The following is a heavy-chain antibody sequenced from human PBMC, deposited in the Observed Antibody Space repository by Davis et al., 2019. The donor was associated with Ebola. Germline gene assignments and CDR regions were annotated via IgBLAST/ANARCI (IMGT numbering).Heavy chain of an antibody. CDR2: IYTSGST. D-gene: IGHD3-22*01. CDR1: GGSISSYY. CDR3: ARGDYYYDTPHWFDP. V-gene: IGHV4-4*07. J-gene: IGHJ5*02. Sequence: SETLSLTCTVSGGSISSYYWSWIRQPAGKGLEWIGRIYTSGSTNYNPSLKSRVTMSVDTSKNQFSLKLSSVTAADTAVYYCARGDYYYDTPHWFDPWGQGTLVTVSS.